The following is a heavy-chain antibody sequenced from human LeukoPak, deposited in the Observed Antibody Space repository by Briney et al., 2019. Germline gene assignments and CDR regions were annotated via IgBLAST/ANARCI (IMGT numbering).Heavy chain of an antibody. D-gene: IGHD2-2*02. J-gene: IGHJ4*02. V-gene: IGHV4-59*08. Sequence: SETLSLTCTVSGSMYNYYWSWIRQPPGKGLEWIGYIHYNGITNYNPSLKSRVTMSLDTSKNQVSLKLNSVTAADTAVYYCARCTSTSCYNFDYWGQGALVTVSS. CDR3: ARCTSTSCYNFDY. CDR2: IHYNGIT. CDR1: GSMYNYY.